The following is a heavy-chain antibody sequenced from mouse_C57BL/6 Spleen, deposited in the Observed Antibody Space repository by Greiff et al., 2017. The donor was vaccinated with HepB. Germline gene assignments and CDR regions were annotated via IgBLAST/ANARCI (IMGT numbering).Heavy chain of an antibody. CDR2: IYPGDGDT. D-gene: IGHD2-12*01. Sequence: LVESGPELVKPGASVKISCKASGYAFSSSWMNWVKQRPGKGLEWIGRIYPGDGDTNYNGKFKGKATLTADKSSSTAYMQLSSLTSEDSAVYFCARSPPYSAYAMDYWGQGTSVTVSS. CDR1: GYAFSSSW. V-gene: IGHV1-82*01. CDR3: ARSPPYSAYAMDY. J-gene: IGHJ4*01.